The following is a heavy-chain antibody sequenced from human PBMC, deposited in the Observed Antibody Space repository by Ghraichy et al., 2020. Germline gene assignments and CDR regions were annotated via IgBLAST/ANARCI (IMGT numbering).Heavy chain of an antibody. Sequence: SETLSLTCTVSGGSISSGGYYWSWIRQHPGKGLEWIGYIYYSGSTYYNPSLKSRVTISVDTSKNQFSLKLSSVTAADTAVYYCVGGGSTSCPHYWGQGTLVTVSS. CDR3: VGGGSTSCPHY. V-gene: IGHV4-31*03. CDR1: GGSISSGGYY. J-gene: IGHJ4*02. D-gene: IGHD2-2*01. CDR2: IYYSGST.